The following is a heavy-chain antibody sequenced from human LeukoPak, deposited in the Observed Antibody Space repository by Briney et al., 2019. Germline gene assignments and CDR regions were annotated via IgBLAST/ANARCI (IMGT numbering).Heavy chain of an antibody. J-gene: IGHJ6*03. CDR3: ARDRFPDIVVVPPPMDV. V-gene: IGHV3-21*01. CDR2: ISSSSSYI. Sequence: PGGSLRLSCAASGFTFSSYSMNWVRQAPGKGLEWVSSISSSSSYIYYADSVKGRFTISRDNAKNSLYLQMNSLRAEDTAVYYCARDRFPDIVVVPPPMDVWGKGTTVTVSS. CDR1: GFTFSSYS. D-gene: IGHD2-2*01.